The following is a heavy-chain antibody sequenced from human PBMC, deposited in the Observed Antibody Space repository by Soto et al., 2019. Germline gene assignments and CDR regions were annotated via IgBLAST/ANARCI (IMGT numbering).Heavy chain of an antibody. V-gene: IGHV4-31*01. CDR2: IYYSGST. CDR3: AGDSAGHTVNTYSSAFDI. Sequence: QVQLQESGPGLVKPSQTLSLTCTVSGGSISSGGYYWSWIRQHPGKGLEWIGYIYYSGSTYYNPSLVRLVTSSVDTSKNQFSLKLSSGTAADTAVYYCAGDSAGHTVNTYSSAFDIWGQGTMVTVSS. CDR1: GGSISSGGYY. J-gene: IGHJ3*02. D-gene: IGHD4-17*01.